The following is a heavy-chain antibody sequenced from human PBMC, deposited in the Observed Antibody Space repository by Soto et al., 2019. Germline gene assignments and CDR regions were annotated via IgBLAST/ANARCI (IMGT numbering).Heavy chain of an antibody. Sequence: GASVNVSCQASGFPFSSSSIQWVRQARGQRLEWIGWIVVGSGNTNYAQKFQERVTITRDMSTSTAYMELSSLRSEDTAVYYCAAGRTYYDILTGYFGPDAFDIWGQGTMVTVSS. CDR3: AAGRTYYDILTGYFGPDAFDI. CDR2: IVVGSGNT. J-gene: IGHJ3*02. CDR1: GFPFSSSS. V-gene: IGHV1-58*02. D-gene: IGHD3-9*01.